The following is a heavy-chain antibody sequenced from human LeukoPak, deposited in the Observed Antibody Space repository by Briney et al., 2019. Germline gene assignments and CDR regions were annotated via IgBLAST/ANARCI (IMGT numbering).Heavy chain of an antibody. CDR3: AILYSSSWGTHFDY. CDR1: GFTFDDYA. D-gene: IGHD6-13*01. Sequence: PGGSLRLSCAASGFTFDDYAMHWVRQAPGKGLEWVSGISWNSGSIGYADSVKGRFTISRDNAKNSLYLQMNSLRAEDTALYYCAILYSSSWGTHFDYWGQGTLVTVSS. CDR2: ISWNSGSI. V-gene: IGHV3-9*01. J-gene: IGHJ4*02.